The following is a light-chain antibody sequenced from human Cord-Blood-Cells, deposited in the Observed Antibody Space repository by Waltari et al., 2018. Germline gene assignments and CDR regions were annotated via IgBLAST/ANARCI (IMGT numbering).Light chain of an antibody. V-gene: IGLV3-1*01. J-gene: IGLJ2*01. CDR1: KWGDKY. Sequence: SYELTQPPSVSVSPGQTASITCSGDKWGDKYACWYQQKPGQSPVLVIYQDSTRPSGLPERFSGSNSGNTATLTISGTQAMDEADYYCQAWDSSTGGVVFGGGTKLTVL. CDR2: QDS. CDR3: QAWDSSTGGVV.